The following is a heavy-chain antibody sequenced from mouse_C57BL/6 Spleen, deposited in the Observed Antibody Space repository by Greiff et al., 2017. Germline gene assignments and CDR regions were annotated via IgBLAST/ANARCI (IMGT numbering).Heavy chain of an antibody. CDR3: ARRDYYE. J-gene: IGHJ3*02. CDR1: GFTFSDYY. Sequence: EVKLQESGGGLVQPGGSLKLSCAASGFTFSDYYMYWVRQTPEKRLEWVAYISNGGGSTYYPDTVKGRFTISRDHAKNTRYLQMSRLKSEDTAMYYCARRDYYEWGQGTLVTVSA. CDR2: ISNGGGST. D-gene: IGHD2-1*01. V-gene: IGHV5-12*01.